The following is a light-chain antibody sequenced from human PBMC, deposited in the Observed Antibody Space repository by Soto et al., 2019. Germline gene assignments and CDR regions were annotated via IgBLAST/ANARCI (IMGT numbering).Light chain of an antibody. J-gene: IGKJ5*01. V-gene: IGKV3-20*01. CDR2: AAS. Sequence: IVLTQSPATLSLSTGERAPLSWRASQNIAAYLAWYQQKPGHAPRLLIYAASSRATGSPDRFSGSWSGTEFTLTISSLQSKDFAVYYCQQYGSSITFGQGTRLEIK. CDR1: QNIAAY. CDR3: QQYGSSIT.